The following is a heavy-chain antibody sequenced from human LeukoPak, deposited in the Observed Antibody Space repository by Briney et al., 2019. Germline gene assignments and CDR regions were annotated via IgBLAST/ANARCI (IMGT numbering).Heavy chain of an antibody. D-gene: IGHD5-12*01. Sequence: SETLSLTCTVSGGSISSYSWSWIRQPPGKGLEWFGSIYYSGSTNYNPSLKSRVTMSVDTSKNQFSLKLSSVTAADTAVYYCARHGGESIVAMILHAFDIWGQGTMVTVSS. J-gene: IGHJ3*02. CDR1: GGSISSYS. CDR3: ARHGGESIVAMILHAFDI. V-gene: IGHV4-59*08. CDR2: IYYSGST.